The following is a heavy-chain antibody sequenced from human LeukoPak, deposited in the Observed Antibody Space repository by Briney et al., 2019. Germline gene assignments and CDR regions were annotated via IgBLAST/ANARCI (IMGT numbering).Heavy chain of an antibody. J-gene: IGHJ4*02. CDR2: IIPIFGTA. Sequence: GASVKVSCKASGGTFSSYAISWVRQAPGQGLEWMGGIIPIFGTANYAQKFQGRVTITADKSTSTAYMELSSLRSEDTAVYYCARVGHSGQQLVRYYFDYWGQGTLVTVSS. CDR1: GGTFSSYA. V-gene: IGHV1-69*06. CDR3: ARVGHSGQQLVRYYFDY. D-gene: IGHD6-13*01.